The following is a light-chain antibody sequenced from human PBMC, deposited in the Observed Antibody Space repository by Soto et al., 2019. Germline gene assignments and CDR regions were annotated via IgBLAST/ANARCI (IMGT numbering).Light chain of an antibody. J-gene: IGLJ1*01. CDR2: STD. V-gene: IGLV1-47*02. CDR3: VAWDDSLSGLV. CDR1: SANIGNNF. Sequence: QSVLTQPPSASGTPGQRVIISCSGTSANIGNNFVCWYQHLPGMAPKLLIYSTDQRPSGVPDRFSGSKSGTSASLAISGLRSEDEADCYCVAWDDSLSGLVFGTGTKVTVL.